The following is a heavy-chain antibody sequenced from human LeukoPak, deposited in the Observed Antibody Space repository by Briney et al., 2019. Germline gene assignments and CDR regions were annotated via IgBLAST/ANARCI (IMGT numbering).Heavy chain of an antibody. Sequence: SETLSLTCTVSGGSISSSSYYWGWIRQPPGKGLEWIGSIYYSGSTYYNPSLKSRVTISVDTSKNQFSLKLSSVTAADTAVYYCASIWGSSSWFAWGFDPWGQGNLVTVSS. CDR2: IYYSGST. CDR3: ASIWGSSSWFAWGFDP. V-gene: IGHV4-39*01. J-gene: IGHJ5*02. CDR1: GGSISSSSYY. D-gene: IGHD6-13*01.